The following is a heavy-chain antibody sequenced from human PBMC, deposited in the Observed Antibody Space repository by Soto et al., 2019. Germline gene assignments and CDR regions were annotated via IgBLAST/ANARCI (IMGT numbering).Heavy chain of an antibody. J-gene: IGHJ4*02. CDR3: ARDELGGAYDFWH. Sequence: EVQLVESGGGLVQPGGSLRLSCAASGITVTNCFMTWVRQAPGKGLEWVSVISSAGGTYYADSVKGRFTISRDNYRNTLYLHMNTLRAEDTAVYYCARDELGGAYDFWHGGQGTLVTVSS. D-gene: IGHD3-3*01. V-gene: IGHV3-66*01. CDR1: GITVTNCF. CDR2: ISSAGGT.